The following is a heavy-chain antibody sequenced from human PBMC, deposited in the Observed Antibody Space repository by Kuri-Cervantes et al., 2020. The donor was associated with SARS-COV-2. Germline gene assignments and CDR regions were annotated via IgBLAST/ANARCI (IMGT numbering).Heavy chain of an antibody. D-gene: IGHD6-13*01. CDR2: IIPIFGTA. CDR3: ARGLGIAAAFGA. CDR1: GGTFSSYA. Sequence: SVKVSCKASGGTFSSYAISWVRQAPGQGLEWMGGIIPIFGTANYAQKFQGRVTITADESTSTAYMELSSLRSEDTAVHYCARGLGIAAAFGAWGQGTLVTVSS. J-gene: IGHJ5*02. V-gene: IGHV1-69*13.